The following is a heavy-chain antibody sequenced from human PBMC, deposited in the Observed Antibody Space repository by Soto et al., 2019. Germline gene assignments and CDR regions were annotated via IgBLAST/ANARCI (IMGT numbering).Heavy chain of an antibody. CDR2: IYTSGST. CDR1: GGSISSYY. V-gene: IGHV4-4*07. D-gene: IGHD3-3*01. CDR3: ARIERRRYYDFWSGPDYFDY. J-gene: IGHJ4*02. Sequence: PSETLSLTCTVSGGSISSYYWSWIRQPAGKGLEWIGRIYTSGSTNYNPSLKSRVTISVDTSKNQFSLKLSSVTAADTAVYYCARIERRRYYDFWSGPDYFDYWGQGTLVTVS.